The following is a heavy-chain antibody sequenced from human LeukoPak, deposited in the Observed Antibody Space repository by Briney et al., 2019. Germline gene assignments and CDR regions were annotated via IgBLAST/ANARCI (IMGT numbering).Heavy chain of an antibody. D-gene: IGHD3-10*01. CDR2: IRYDGSNK. V-gene: IGHV3-30*02. J-gene: IGHJ4*01. Sequence: GGSLRLSCAASGLTFSSYGMHWVRQAPGKGLEWVAFIRYDGSNKYYADSVKGRSTISRDNSKNTLYLQMNSLRAEDTAVYYCAKDYYGSGSYYENFDYWGQEPWSPSPQ. CDR1: GLTFSSYG. CDR3: AKDYYGSGSYYENFDY.